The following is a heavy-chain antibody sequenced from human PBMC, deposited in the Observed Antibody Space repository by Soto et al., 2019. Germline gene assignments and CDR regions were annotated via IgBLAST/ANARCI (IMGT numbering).Heavy chain of an antibody. CDR3: ARDKGTIAGSGTDFNWFDP. V-gene: IGHV4-59*01. Sequence: SGTLSLTCTVSGGTISSYAWSWIRQPPGKGLEWIGYIYYSGSTNYNPSLKSRVTISVDTSKNQFSLKLSSVTAADTAVYYCARDKGTIAGSGTDFNWFDPWGQGTPVTVSS. CDR2: IYYSGST. CDR1: GGTISSYA. J-gene: IGHJ5*02. D-gene: IGHD6-13*01.